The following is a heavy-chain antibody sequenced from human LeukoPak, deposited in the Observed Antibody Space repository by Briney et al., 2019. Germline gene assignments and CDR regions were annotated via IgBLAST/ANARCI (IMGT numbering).Heavy chain of an antibody. J-gene: IGHJ4*02. CDR3: AKDGGYYRIGILDY. CDR2: TSNDGDNK. V-gene: IGHV3-30*04. D-gene: IGHD3-22*01. Sequence: GGSLRLSCAASGFMFSGYAFHWVRQAPGKGLEWVAFTSNDGDNKYYADSVKGRFTISRDNSKNTLYLQMDSLGPEDTAVYFCAKDGGYYRIGILDYWGQGTLVTVSS. CDR1: GFMFSGYA.